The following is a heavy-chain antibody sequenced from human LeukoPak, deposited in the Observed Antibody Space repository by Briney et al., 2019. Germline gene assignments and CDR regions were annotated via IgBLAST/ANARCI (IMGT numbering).Heavy chain of an antibody. CDR2: IKQDGSER. V-gene: IGHV3-7*03. D-gene: IGHD3-22*01. J-gene: IGHJ3*02. CDR3: ARSQYYDSSDAFDI. Sequence: GGSLRLSCAASGFTFSSYWMSWVRQAPGKGLEWVANIKQDGSERYYVDSVKGRFTLSRDNAKNSLYLQMNSLRAEDTAVYYCARSQYYDSSDAFDIWGQGTMVTVSS. CDR1: GFTFSSYW.